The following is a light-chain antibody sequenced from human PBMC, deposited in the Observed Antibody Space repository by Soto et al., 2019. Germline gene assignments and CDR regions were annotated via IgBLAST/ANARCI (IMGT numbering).Light chain of an antibody. CDR3: SSYTSRSTVV. V-gene: IGLV2-14*01. CDR2: EVS. J-gene: IGLJ2*01. CDR1: SSDVGGYNY. Sequence: QSALTQPASVSGSPGQSITISCTGTSSDVGGYNYVSWYQQHPGKAPKLMIYEVSNRPSGVSNRFSGSKSGNTASLTISGLQAEDEADYYCSSYTSRSTVVFGGGTTLTV.